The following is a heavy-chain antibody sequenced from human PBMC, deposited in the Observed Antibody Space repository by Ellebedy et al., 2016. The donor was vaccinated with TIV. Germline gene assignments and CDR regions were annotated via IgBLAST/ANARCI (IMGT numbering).Heavy chain of an antibody. Sequence: GESLKISCAASGFVFNSCAMTWVRQAPGKGLECLLAISGGGETTFSADSVKGRFIISRDNIKNILYLQMNSVRVEDTAIYYCAKHTMGYFRSPEYWGQGTLVTVSS. V-gene: IGHV3-23*01. CDR1: GFVFNSCA. CDR3: AKHTMGYFRSPEY. CDR2: ISGGGETT. J-gene: IGHJ4*02. D-gene: IGHD3-10*01.